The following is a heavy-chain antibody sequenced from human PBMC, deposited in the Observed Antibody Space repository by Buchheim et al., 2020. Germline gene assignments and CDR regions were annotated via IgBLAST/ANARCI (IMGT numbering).Heavy chain of an antibody. CDR2: ISGSGGGT. V-gene: IGHV3-23*01. CDR1: GFILSSHV. J-gene: IGHJ4*02. D-gene: IGHD1-26*01. CDR3: AKEIVGATVDS. Sequence: EVQLLESGGGLVQPGGSLRLSCAASGFILSSHVMSRVRQAPGKGLEWVSGISGSGGGTYYADPVKGRFTISRDNSKNTTHLQMNSLRVEDTAVYYCAKEIVGATVDSWGQGTL.